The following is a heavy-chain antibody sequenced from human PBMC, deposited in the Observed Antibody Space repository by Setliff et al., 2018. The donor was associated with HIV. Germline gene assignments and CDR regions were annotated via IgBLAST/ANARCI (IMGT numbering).Heavy chain of an antibody. CDR3: AREGSPIYYFDY. D-gene: IGHD3-10*01. CDR2: MNPNSGNT. CDR1: GYTFTSYD. J-gene: IGHJ4*02. V-gene: IGHV1-8*02. Sequence: ASVKVSCKASGYTFTSYDINWVRQAAGQGLEWMGWMNPNSGNTGSAHKFQGRVTMTRNTSISTAYMELTSLRSDDTAVYYCAREGSPIYYFDYWSQGTLVTVSS.